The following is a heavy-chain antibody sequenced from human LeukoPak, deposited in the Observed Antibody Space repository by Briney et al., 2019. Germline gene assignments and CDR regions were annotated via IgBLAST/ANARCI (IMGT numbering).Heavy chain of an antibody. V-gene: IGHV3-9*01. CDR1: GFTFDDYA. J-gene: IGHJ4*02. CDR2: ISWNSGSI. D-gene: IGHD3-10*01. Sequence: GRSLRLSCAASGFTFDDYAFHWARQAPGKGLEWVSGISWNSGSIVYADSVKGRFTISRDNAKNSLYLQMNSLRAEDTALYYCAKDRDGGSGTYYDYWGQGTLVTLSS. CDR3: AKDRDGGSGTYYDY.